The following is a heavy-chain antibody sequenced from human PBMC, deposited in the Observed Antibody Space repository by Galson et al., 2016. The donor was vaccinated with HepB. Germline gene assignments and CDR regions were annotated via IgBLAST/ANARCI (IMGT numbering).Heavy chain of an antibody. Sequence: LSLTCGVSNGSISSGRHPWSWIRQPPGKGLEWIGYIYHSGSAYYSPSLRSRVTMSVDKSKNQFSPKVTSVTAEDTAMYYCARGGALGWFDPWGQGILVSVSS. CDR3: ARGGALGWFDP. J-gene: IGHJ5*02. CDR1: NGSISSGRHP. CDR2: IYHSGSA. V-gene: IGHV4-30-2*01.